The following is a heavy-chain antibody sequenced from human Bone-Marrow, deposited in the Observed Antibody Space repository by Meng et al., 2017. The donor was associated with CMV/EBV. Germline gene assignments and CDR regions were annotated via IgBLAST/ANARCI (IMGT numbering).Heavy chain of an antibody. D-gene: IGHD3-22*01. J-gene: IGHJ6*02. V-gene: IGHV1-2*02. Sequence: ASVKVSCKASGYTFIGYDLHWVRQAPGQGLEWMGWINPKRGGTNYAKRFQGRVTMTRDTSINTVYMELRRLRSDDTAVYFCAKSLYTNYYSTYYGLDVWGQGTTVTVSS. CDR1: GYTFIGYD. CDR3: AKSLYTNYYSTYYGLDV. CDR2: INPKRGGT.